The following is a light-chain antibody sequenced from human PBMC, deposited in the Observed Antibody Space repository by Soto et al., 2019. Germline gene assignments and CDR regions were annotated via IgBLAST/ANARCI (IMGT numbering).Light chain of an antibody. Sequence: EIVLTQSPATFSASPGERATLSCRASQSVSSYLAWYQQKPGQAPRLLIYDASNRATGIPVRFSGSGSGTDFTRTISSLEPEDFAVYHCQQRASWPLTFGGGTRVEIK. V-gene: IGKV3-11*01. CDR1: QSVSSY. J-gene: IGKJ4*01. CDR2: DAS. CDR3: QQRASWPLT.